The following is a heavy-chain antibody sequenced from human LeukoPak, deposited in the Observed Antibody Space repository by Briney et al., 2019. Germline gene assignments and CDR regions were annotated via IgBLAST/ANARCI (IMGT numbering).Heavy chain of an antibody. CDR1: GGSLSGYY. Sequence: SETLSLTCAVYGGSLSGYYWSWIRQPPGKGLEWIGEINHSGSTNYNPSLESRVTISVDTSKNQFSLKLSSVTATDTAVYYCARGRGYSSSWGQGTLVTVSS. V-gene: IGHV4-34*01. J-gene: IGHJ4*02. CDR2: INHSGST. D-gene: IGHD6-13*01. CDR3: ARGRGYSSS.